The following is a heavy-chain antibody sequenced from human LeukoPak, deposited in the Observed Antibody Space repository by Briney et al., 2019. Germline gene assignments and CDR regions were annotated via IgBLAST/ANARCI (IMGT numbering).Heavy chain of an antibody. J-gene: IGHJ4*02. CDR2: ISYDGSNK. CDR1: GFTFSSYG. CDR3: AKSGIVVVPAAMFDY. V-gene: IGHV3-30*18. Sequence: GRSLRLSCAASGFTFSSYGMHWVRQAPGKGLEWVAVISYDGSNKYYADSVKGRFTISRDNSKNTLYLQMNSLRAEDTAVYYCAKSGIVVVPAAMFDYWGQGTLVTVSS. D-gene: IGHD2-2*01.